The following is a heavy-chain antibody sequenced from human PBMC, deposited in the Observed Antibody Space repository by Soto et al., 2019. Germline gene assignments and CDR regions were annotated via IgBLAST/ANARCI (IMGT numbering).Heavy chain of an antibody. CDR1: GFTFSSYA. J-gene: IGHJ4*02. Sequence: PWGSLRLSCAASGFTFSSYAMSWVRQAPGKGLEWVSAISGSGGSTYYADSVKGRFTISRDNSKNTLYLQMNSLRAEDTAVYYCAKEGYYDSSGYYFDYWGQGTLVTVSS. D-gene: IGHD3-22*01. CDR3: AKEGYYDSSGYYFDY. V-gene: IGHV3-23*01. CDR2: ISGSGGST.